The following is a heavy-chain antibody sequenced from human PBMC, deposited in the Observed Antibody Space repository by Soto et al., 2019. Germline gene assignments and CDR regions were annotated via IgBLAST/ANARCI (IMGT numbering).Heavy chain of an antibody. D-gene: IGHD3-9*01. CDR1: GYTFSNHG. V-gene: IGHV1-18*01. CDR3: VSEDYAILTGSGFEAFDV. CDR2: ISTYYGNT. Sequence: ASVKVSCKASGYTFSNHGISWVRQAPGQGLEWMGWISTYYGNTKYAQKFQGRVTLTTDTSTSTAYMELRSLRSDDTAVYFCVSEDYAILTGSGFEAFDVWGQGTMVTVSS. J-gene: IGHJ3*01.